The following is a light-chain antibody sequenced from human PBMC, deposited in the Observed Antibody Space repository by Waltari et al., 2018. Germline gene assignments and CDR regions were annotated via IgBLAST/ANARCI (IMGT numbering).Light chain of an antibody. V-gene: IGKV3-20*01. CDR3: QQYGITPPWT. CDR2: GAS. Sequence: EIVSTPSPGTLSLSPGERATLSCRASQSVSSSYLAWYQQKPGQAPRLLLPGASSRATGIPDRFSGSGSGTDFTLTISRLDPEDFAVYYCQQYGITPPWTFGQGTKVEIK. CDR1: QSVSSSY. J-gene: IGKJ1*01.